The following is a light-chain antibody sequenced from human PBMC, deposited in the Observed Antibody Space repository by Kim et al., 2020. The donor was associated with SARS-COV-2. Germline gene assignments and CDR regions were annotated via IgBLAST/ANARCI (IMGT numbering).Light chain of an antibody. CDR3: QVWDSTTEI. Sequence: VSPGQTAIIPCSGDRVADNDVCWYQQMPGQSPVLVIYQDPKRPSGIPERFSGSNSGNTATLTISGTQAMDDADYYCQVWDSTTEIFGGGTKLTVL. J-gene: IGLJ2*01. CDR1: RVADND. V-gene: IGLV3-1*01. CDR2: QDP.